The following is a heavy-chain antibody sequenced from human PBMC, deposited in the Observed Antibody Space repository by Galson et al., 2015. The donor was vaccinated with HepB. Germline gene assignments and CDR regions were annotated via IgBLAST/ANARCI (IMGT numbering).Heavy chain of an antibody. CDR2: ISRSSSFT. Sequence: SLRLSCAASAFNFNRYNMNWVRQAPGKGLEWLSYISRSSSFTYYADSVKGRLTISRDNAKNSLHLQINSLRVEDTAVYYCARGKGEYGAYFFGMDVWGQGTTVTVSS. CDR1: AFNFNRYN. D-gene: IGHD4/OR15-4a*01. V-gene: IGHV3-48*01. J-gene: IGHJ6*02. CDR3: ARGKGEYGAYFFGMDV.